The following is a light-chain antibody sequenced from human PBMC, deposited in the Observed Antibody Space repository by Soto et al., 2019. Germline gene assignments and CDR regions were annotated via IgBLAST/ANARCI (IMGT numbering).Light chain of an antibody. CDR3: SSYTIRSTLHV. Sequence: QSVLTQPASVSGSPGQSITISCTGTSSDVGGYSYVSWYQQHPGKAPKLMIYGVNNRPSGVSDRFSGSKSGSTASLTISGLQAEDEADYYCSSYTIRSTLHVFGTGTKVTVL. CDR2: GVN. V-gene: IGLV2-14*01. J-gene: IGLJ1*01. CDR1: SSDVGGYSY.